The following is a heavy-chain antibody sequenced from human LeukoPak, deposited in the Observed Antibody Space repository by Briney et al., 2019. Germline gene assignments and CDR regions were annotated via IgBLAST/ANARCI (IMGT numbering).Heavy chain of an antibody. CDR3: ASSPDCTNGVCYNYYYYYYMDV. J-gene: IGHJ6*03. Sequence: ASVKVSCKASGYTFTSYGISWVRQAPGQGLEWMGWISAYNGNTNYAQKLQGRVTMTTDTSTSTAYMELRSLRSDDTAVYYCASSPDCTNGVCYNYYYYYYMDVWGKGTTVTVSS. D-gene: IGHD2-8*01. CDR1: GYTFTSYG. CDR2: ISAYNGNT. V-gene: IGHV1-18*01.